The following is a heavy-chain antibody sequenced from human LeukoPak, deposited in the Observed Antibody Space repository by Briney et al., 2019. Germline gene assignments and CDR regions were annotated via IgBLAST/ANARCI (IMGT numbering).Heavy chain of an antibody. Sequence: SETLSLTCTVSGGSISSYYWSWIRQPAGKGLEWIGRIYTSGSTNYNPSLKSRVTMSVYTSKNQFSLKLSSVTAADTAVYYCARHASSGWYWYFDYWGQGTLVTVSS. CDR3: ARHASSGWYWYFDY. V-gene: IGHV4-4*07. CDR1: GGSISSYY. D-gene: IGHD6-19*01. CDR2: IYTSGST. J-gene: IGHJ4*02.